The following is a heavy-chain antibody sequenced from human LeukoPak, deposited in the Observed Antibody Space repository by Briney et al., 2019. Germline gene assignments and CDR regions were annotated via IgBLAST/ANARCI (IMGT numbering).Heavy chain of an antibody. CDR3: ARVTTGKYRGDY. CDR2: SSTHNGNT. V-gene: IGHV1-18*01. J-gene: IGHJ4*02. CDR1: GYTFTSYS. Sequence: ASVKVSRKASGYTFTSYSISWVRQAPGQGLEWMGWSSTHNGNTNYAQKLQGRVTMTTDTSTTTAYMELRSLRSDDTAVYYCARVTTGKYRGDYWGQGTLVTVSS. D-gene: IGHD1-1*01.